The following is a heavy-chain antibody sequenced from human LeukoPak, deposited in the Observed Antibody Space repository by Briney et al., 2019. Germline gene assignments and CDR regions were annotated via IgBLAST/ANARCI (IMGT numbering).Heavy chain of an antibody. D-gene: IGHD4/OR15-4a*01. CDR3: ATVLLPAKRWFDP. J-gene: IGHJ5*02. CDR2: FDPEDGET. V-gene: IGHV1-24*01. Sequence: GASVKVSCKVFGYTLTELSMHWVRQAPGKGLEWMGGFDPEDGETIYAQKFRGRVTMTEDTSTDTAYMELSSLRSEDTAVYYCATVLLPAKRWFDPWGQGTLVTVSS. CDR1: GYTLTELS.